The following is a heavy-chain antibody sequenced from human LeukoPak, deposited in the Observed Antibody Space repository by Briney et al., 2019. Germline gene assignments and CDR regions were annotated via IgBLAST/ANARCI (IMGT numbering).Heavy chain of an antibody. CDR2: IYYSGST. Sequence: SGTLSLTCGVYGGSFSGYYWNWIRQPPGKGLEWIGYIYYSGSTSYNPSLKSRVTISVDTSKNQFSLKLSSVTAADTAVYYCARDLSVVSAFDIWGQGTMVTVSS. V-gene: IGHV4-59*01. CDR3: ARDLSVVSAFDI. D-gene: IGHD3-22*01. CDR1: GGSFSGYY. J-gene: IGHJ3*02.